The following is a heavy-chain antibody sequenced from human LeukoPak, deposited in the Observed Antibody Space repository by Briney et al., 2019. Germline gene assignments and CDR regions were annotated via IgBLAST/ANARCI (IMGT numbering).Heavy chain of an antibody. CDR1: RYTFTSYG. D-gene: IGHD1-14*01. CDR2: ISAYNGNT. CDR3: ARDPGEPELEFDY. Sequence: ASVKVSCKASRYTFTSYGISWVRQAPGQGLEWMGWISAYNGNTNYTQKLQGRGTMTTDTSTSTAYMGLRSLRSDDTAVYYCARDPGEPELEFDYWSQGTLVTV. V-gene: IGHV1-18*01. J-gene: IGHJ4*02.